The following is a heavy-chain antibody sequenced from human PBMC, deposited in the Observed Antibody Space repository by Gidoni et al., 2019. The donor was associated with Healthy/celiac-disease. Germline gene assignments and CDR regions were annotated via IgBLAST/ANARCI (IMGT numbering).Heavy chain of an antibody. D-gene: IGHD1-26*01. Sequence: QVQLQESGPGLVKPSETLSLTCTVSGYSISSGYYWGWIRQPPGKGLEWIGSIYHSGSTYYNPSLKSRVTISVDTSKNQFSLKLSSVTAADTAVYYCARGGGSYLNWFDPWGQGTLVTVSS. J-gene: IGHJ5*02. CDR2: IYHSGST. CDR3: ARGGGSYLNWFDP. V-gene: IGHV4-38-2*02. CDR1: GYSISSGYY.